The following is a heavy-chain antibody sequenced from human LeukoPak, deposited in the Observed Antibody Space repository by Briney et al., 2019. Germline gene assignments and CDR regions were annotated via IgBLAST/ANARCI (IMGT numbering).Heavy chain of an antibody. J-gene: IGHJ6*02. Sequence: ASVKVSCTASGYIFTNYGISWVRQAPGQGLEWMGWISGYDGNTNYAQKLQGRVTMTTDTSTSTAYMELRSLRSDDTAVYYCARDRPGGGYCTSTTCYSSHGMDVWGQGTTVTVSS. CDR2: ISGYDGNT. V-gene: IGHV1-18*01. D-gene: IGHD2-2*02. CDR1: GYIFTNYG. CDR3: ARDRPGGGYCTSTTCYSSHGMDV.